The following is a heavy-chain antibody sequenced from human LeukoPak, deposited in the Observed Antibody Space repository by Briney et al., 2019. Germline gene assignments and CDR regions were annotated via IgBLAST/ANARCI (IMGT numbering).Heavy chain of an antibody. Sequence: SETLSLTCAVYGGSFSGYYWSWIRQPPGKGLEWIGEINHSGSTNYNPSLKSRVTISVDTSKNQFSLKLSSVTAADTAVYYCARYWILAYFDYWDQGTLVTVSS. V-gene: IGHV4-34*01. D-gene: IGHD2-15*01. J-gene: IGHJ4*02. CDR1: GGSFSGYY. CDR3: ARYWILAYFDY. CDR2: INHSGST.